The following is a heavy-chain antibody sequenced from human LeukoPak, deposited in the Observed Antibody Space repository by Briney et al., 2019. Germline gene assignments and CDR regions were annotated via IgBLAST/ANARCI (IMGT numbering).Heavy chain of an antibody. J-gene: IGHJ4*02. CDR2: ITYKGSA. V-gene: IGHV4-34*01. CDR1: GGFDTYYF. D-gene: IGHD2-21*02. Sequence: SETLSLTCAVYGGFDTYYFMVVRQPPGKGLEWVGEITYKGSANYNPSLKSRAALSINAPQRQFSLKLTSLTAADTAIYYCAVYGGDWHFDYWGQGNSVIVSS. CDR3: AVYGGDWHFDY.